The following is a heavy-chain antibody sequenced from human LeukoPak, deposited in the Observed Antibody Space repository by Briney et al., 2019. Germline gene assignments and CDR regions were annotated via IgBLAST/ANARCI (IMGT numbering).Heavy chain of an antibody. Sequence: PGGSLGLSCAASGFTFSAYWMGWVRQAPGKGLEWVANLKQDGSEKYYVDSVKGRFTISRDNAKNSLYLQMNSLRGEDTAVYYCARDDGFYSASGIYQNYFDHWGQGILVTVSP. CDR1: GFTFSAYW. CDR2: LKQDGSEK. CDR3: ARDDGFYSASGIYQNYFDH. V-gene: IGHV3-7*01. D-gene: IGHD3-10*01. J-gene: IGHJ4*02.